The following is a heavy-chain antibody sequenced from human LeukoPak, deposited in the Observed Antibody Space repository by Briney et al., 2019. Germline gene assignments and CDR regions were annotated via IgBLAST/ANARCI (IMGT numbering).Heavy chain of an antibody. J-gene: IGHJ4*02. CDR1: GFTFSSYG. Sequence: GGSLRLSCAASGFTFSSYGMHWVRQAPGKGLEWVAVISYDGSNKYYADSVKGRFTISRDNSKNTLYLQMNSLRAEDTAVYYCAKESLWFGELLSEFDYWGQGTLVTVSS. V-gene: IGHV3-30*18. CDR3: AKESLWFGELLSEFDY. CDR2: ISYDGSNK. D-gene: IGHD3-10*01.